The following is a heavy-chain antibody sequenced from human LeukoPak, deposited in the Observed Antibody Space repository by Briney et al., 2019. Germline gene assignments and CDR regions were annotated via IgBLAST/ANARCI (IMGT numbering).Heavy chain of an antibody. CDR2: ISSSGSTI. V-gene: IGHV3-48*03. CDR3: ARARIQLCFDY. D-gene: IGHD5-18*01. J-gene: IGHJ4*02. Sequence: GGSLRLSCAASGFTFSSYEMNWVRQAPGKGLEWVSYISSSGSTIYYADSVRGRFTISRDNAKNSLYLQMNSLRAEDTAVYYCARARIQLCFDYWGQGTLVTVSS. CDR1: GFTFSSYE.